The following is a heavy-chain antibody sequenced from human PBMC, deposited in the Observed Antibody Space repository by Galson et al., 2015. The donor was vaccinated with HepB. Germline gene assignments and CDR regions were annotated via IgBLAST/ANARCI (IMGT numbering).Heavy chain of an antibody. CDR2: ISPDGTKT. CDR3: ARDFNWNIDL. D-gene: IGHD1-1*01. V-gene: IGHV3-30-3*01. CDR1: GSTFRTSN. Sequence: SLRLSCAASGSTFRTSNMHWVRQGPVKGLEWVAIISPDGTKTYHADSVKGRFTISRDNSKNTLFLQMHSLRPEDTAVYYCARDFNWNIDLWGQGTLVTVSS. J-gene: IGHJ5*02.